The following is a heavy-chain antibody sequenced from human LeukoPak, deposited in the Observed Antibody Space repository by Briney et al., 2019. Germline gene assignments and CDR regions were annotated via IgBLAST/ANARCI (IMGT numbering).Heavy chain of an antibody. CDR3: ARGAGGNSFDY. CDR1: TYTFTDYY. Sequence: GGSVKVSCKASTYTFTDYYVHWVGHAPGQGVVGMAWIDPKSGGTKYAQKFQGRVTMTRDTSTSTAYMELSSLTSDDTAVYYCARGAGGNSFDYWGQGTLVTVSS. J-gene: IGHJ4*02. CDR2: IDPKSGGT. V-gene: IGHV1-2*02. D-gene: IGHD4-23*01.